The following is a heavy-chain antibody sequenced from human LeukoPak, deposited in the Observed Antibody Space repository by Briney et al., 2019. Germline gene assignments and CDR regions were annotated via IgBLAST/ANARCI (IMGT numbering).Heavy chain of an antibody. V-gene: IGHV3-21*01. CDR1: VFTLSTYI. CDR3: AREWFDPPLRYFDWLPYDYYYGMDV. Sequence: GGSLRLSFPSSVFTLSTYIRHWFRQAPGKGLEWVSSISSSSSYIYYADSVKGRFTISRDNAKNPLYLQMNSLGAEDTAVYYWAREWFDPPLRYFDWLPYDYYYGMDVWGQGTTVTVSS. D-gene: IGHD3-9*01. CDR2: ISSSSSYI. J-gene: IGHJ6*02.